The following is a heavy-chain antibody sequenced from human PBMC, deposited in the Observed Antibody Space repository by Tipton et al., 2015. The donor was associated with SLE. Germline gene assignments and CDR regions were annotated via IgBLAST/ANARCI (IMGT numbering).Heavy chain of an antibody. J-gene: IGHJ6*02. Sequence: GSLRLSCAASGFSFSTYAMNWVRQAPGKGLEWVSIIYSGGITHYSGSVKGRFTISRDDSKDMLYLQMNSLRPEDTGIYYCAKNFRSTRSWSRIGFYYGMDVWSQGTTVTVSS. V-gene: IGHV3-23*03. CDR1: GFSFSTYA. D-gene: IGHD6-13*01. CDR2: IIYSGGIT. CDR3: AKNFRSTRSWSRIGFYYGMDV.